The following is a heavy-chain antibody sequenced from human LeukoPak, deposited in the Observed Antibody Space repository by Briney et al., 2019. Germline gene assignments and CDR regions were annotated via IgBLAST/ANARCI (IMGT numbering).Heavy chain of an antibody. CDR3: ARGSWQLAEEVY. D-gene: IGHD6-6*01. CDR2: INHSGST. Sequence: SETLSLTCAVYGGSFSGYYWTWIRQSAGKGLEWIGDINHSGSTKYNPSLKSRFTISVEASKNQFSLKLSSVTAADTAVYYCARGSWQLAEEVYWGQGTLVTVSS. J-gene: IGHJ4*02. V-gene: IGHV4-34*01. CDR1: GGSFSGYY.